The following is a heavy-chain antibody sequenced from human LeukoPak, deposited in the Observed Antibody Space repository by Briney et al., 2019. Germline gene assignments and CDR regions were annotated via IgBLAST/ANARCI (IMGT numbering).Heavy chain of an antibody. V-gene: IGHV3-30-3*01. CDR3: ARDFSANINMASCFDY. Sequence: GGSLRLSCAASGFTFSSYAMHWVRQAPGKGLEWVAVISYDGSNKYYADSVKGRFTISRDNSKSTLYLQMNSLRAEDTAVYYCARDFSANINMASCFDYWGQGTLVTVSS. CDR1: GFTFSSYA. CDR2: ISYDGSNK. D-gene: IGHD2/OR15-2a*01. J-gene: IGHJ4*03.